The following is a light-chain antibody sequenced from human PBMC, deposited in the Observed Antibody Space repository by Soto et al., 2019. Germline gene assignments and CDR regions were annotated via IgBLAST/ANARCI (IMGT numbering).Light chain of an antibody. V-gene: IGLV1-40*01. CDR1: RSNIGSNYD. Sequence: QSVLTQPPSVSGAPGQRITISCTGSRSNIGSNYDVHWYRQLPGAPPTLLIYGNYNRPSGVPDRFSASKSCTSASLAINGLQTEDEGDYYCQSYDTTLTGVFGTGTKLTVL. J-gene: IGLJ1*01. CDR2: GNY. CDR3: QSYDTTLTGV.